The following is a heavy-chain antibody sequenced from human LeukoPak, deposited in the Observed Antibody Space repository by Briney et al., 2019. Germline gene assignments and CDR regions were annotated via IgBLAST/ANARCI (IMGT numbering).Heavy chain of an antibody. V-gene: IGHV1-18*01. CDR3: ARGYCSSTSCYTTESYYYYYMDV. J-gene: IGHJ6*03. CDR2: ISAYNGNT. Sequence: ASVKVFCKASGYTFTSYGISWVRQAPGQGLEWMGWISAYNGNTNYAQKLQGRVTMTTDTSTSTAYMELRSLRSDDTAVYYCARGYCSSTSCYTTESYYYYYMDVWGKGTTVTVSS. CDR1: GYTFTSYG. D-gene: IGHD2-2*02.